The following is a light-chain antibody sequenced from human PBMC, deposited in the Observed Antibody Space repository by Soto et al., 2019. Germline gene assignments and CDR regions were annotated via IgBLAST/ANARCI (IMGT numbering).Light chain of an antibody. CDR1: QSVNIY. CDR2: DGS. J-gene: IGKJ5*01. Sequence: EIVLTQSPATLSLSPGERATLSCRASQSVNIYLAWYQQKPGQAPRLLIYDGSNRATGVPARFSGSGSGTDFNLTISSLEPEDFAVYYCQQRFGWPPITFGQGTRLEI. CDR3: QQRFGWPPIT. V-gene: IGKV3-11*01.